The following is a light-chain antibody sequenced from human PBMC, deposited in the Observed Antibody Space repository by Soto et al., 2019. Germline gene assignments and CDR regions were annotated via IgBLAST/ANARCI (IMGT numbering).Light chain of an antibody. J-gene: IGKJ1*01. CDR2: WAS. CDR1: QSVLYSSNNKNC. V-gene: IGKV4-1*01. Sequence: DIVMTQSPDSLAVSLGERATINCKPSQSVLYSSNNKNCLGWYQQKPGQPPKLLIYWASTRQSGVPDRFSGSGSGTDFTLTISSLQAEDVAVYYCQQCYSSPWTFGQGTKVDIK. CDR3: QQCYSSPWT.